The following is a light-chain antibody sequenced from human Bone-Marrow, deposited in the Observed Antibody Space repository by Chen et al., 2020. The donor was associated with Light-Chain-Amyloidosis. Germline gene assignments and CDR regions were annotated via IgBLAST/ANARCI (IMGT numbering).Light chain of an antibody. V-gene: IGKV3-20*01. CDR1: QPLRSNY. CDR3: QQYGTSPLP. Sequence: EIVLTQYPGTLSLSPGEGANLSCRASQPLRSNYLTWYQQKFGQAPRLLINGSSSRATGIPDRFTGRRCGTDITLTINRLEPEDFAMYYCQQYGTSPLPVGGWTKVEIK. CDR2: GSS. J-gene: IGKJ4*01.